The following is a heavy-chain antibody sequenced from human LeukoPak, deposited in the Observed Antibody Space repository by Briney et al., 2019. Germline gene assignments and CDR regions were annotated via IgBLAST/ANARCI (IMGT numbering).Heavy chain of an antibody. V-gene: IGHV4-59*08. Sequence: PSETLSLTCTVSGGSISSYYWSWIRQPPGKGLEWIGYIYYSGSTNYNPSLKSRVTISVDTSKNQFSLKLSSVTAADTAVYHCARLGYDSSGYYPGNWYFDLWGRGTLVTVSS. J-gene: IGHJ2*01. D-gene: IGHD3-22*01. CDR2: IYYSGST. CDR1: GGSISSYY. CDR3: ARLGYDSSGYYPGNWYFDL.